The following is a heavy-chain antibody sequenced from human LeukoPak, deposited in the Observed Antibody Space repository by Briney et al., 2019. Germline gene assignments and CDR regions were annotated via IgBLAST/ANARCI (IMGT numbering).Heavy chain of an antibody. CDR1: GVSISGQW. J-gene: IGHJ4*02. D-gene: IGHD3-10*01. Sequence: GGSLRLSCVASGVSISGQWMSWVRQAPGKGLEWVGRIKSKTDGGTTDYAAPVKGRFTISRDDSKNTLYLQMNSLKTEDTAVYYCTSSSGSGSYSLLTVDYWGQGTLVTVSS. CDR3: TSSSGSGSYSLLTVDY. CDR2: IKSKTDGGTT. V-gene: IGHV3-15*01.